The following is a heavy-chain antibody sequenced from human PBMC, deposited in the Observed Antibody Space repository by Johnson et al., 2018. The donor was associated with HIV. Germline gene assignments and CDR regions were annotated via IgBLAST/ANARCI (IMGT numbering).Heavy chain of an antibody. CDR2: ISYDGSNK. V-gene: IGHV3-30*04. CDR1: GFTFSSYA. J-gene: IGHJ3*02. Sequence: QVQLVESGGGVVQPGRSLRLSCAASGFTFSSYAMHWVRQAPGKGLEWVAVISYDGSNKYYADFVKGRFTISRDNSKNTLYLQMDSLRAEDTAVYYCAKIRTSGTGDAFDIWGQGTMVTVSS. CDR3: AKIRTSGTGDAFDI. D-gene: IGHD1-14*01.